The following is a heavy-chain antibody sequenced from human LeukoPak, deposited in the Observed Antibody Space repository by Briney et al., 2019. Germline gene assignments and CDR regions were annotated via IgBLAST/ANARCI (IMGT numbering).Heavy chain of an antibody. J-gene: IGHJ6*02. V-gene: IGHV3-23*01. CDR1: GFTFSAYA. D-gene: IGHD3-10*02. CDR2: IGSDNKP. CDR3: ARDLHYYVAVDV. Sequence: PGGSLRLSCEASGFTFSAYAMTCVRQAPGKGLEWVSSIGSDNKPHYSESVKGRFAISRDNSKSMLFPQLDSLRAEDTALYYCARDLHYYVAVDVWGQGTTVTVSS.